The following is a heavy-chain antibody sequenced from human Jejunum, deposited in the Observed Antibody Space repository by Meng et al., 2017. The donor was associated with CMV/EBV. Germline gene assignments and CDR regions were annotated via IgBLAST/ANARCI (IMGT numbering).Heavy chain of an antibody. CDR3: ARGRAGTSPTTRSFEY. J-gene: IGHJ4*02. D-gene: IGHD1-26*01. V-gene: IGHV3-23*01. Sequence: GKAYYADSVEGRFTIARDNSKNTLSLQMNSLRAEDTAVYYCARGRAGTSPTTRSFEYWGQGIVVIVSS. CDR2: GKA.